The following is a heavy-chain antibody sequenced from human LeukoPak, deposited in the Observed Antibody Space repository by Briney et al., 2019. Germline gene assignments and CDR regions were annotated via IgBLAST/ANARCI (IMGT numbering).Heavy chain of an antibody. J-gene: IGHJ3*02. CDR3: ARGTIAAAAHDAFDI. CDR1: GGTLSSYA. V-gene: IGHV1-69*01. Sequence: GSSVKVSCKASGGTLSSYAISWVRQAPGQGLEWMGGIIPIFGTANYAQKFQGRVTITADESTSTAYMELSSLRSEDTAVYYCARGTIAAAAHDAFDIWGQGTMVTVSS. CDR2: IIPIFGTA. D-gene: IGHD6-13*01.